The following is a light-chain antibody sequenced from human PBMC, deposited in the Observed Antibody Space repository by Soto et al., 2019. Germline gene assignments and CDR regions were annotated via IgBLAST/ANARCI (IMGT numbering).Light chain of an antibody. CDR3: GTWDSSLSAYV. V-gene: IGLV1-51*01. J-gene: IGLJ1*01. CDR1: SSNIGNNY. Sequence: QSVLTQPPSVSAAPGQKVTISCSGSSSNIGNNYVSWYQQLSGTAPKLLIYDTNKRPSGIPDRFSGSKSGTSATLAITGLQTGDEADYYCGTWDSSLSAYVFGTGTKVTVL. CDR2: DTN.